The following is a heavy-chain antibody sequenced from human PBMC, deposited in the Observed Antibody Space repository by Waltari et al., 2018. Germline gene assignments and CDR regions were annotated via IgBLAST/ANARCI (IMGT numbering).Heavy chain of an antibody. CDR3: ARTRYDIFTGYYLDY. CDR2: IYHSGSS. Sequence: QVQLQESGPGLVKPSETLSLTCAVSGYSISSGYYWGWIRQPPGKGLEWIGSIYHSGSSNYNPSLKRRVTISLDTSKIQFSLTLSSVPVADTAVYYCARTRYDIFTGYYLDYWGQGTLVTVSS. CDR1: GYSISSGYY. V-gene: IGHV4-38-2*01. D-gene: IGHD3-9*01. J-gene: IGHJ4*02.